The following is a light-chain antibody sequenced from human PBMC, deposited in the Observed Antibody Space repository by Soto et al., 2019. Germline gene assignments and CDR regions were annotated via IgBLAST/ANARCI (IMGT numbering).Light chain of an antibody. CDR1: ESLSASQ. J-gene: IGKJ2*01. CDR2: EAS. V-gene: IGKV3-20*01. Sequence: EIELTQSPGTLSLSPGERATLSCRASESLSASQLAWYQHRPGQAPTLLISEASRRATGIPDRFSDSGTGTDFTLTISRLEPEDFAIYYCQQYYSTLVTFGQGTKLEIK. CDR3: QQYYSTLVT.